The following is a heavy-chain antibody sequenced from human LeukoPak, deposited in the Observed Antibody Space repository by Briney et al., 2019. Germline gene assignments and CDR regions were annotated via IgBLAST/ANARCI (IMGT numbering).Heavy chain of an antibody. CDR2: IDPKTGNQ. V-gene: IGHV1-2*02. D-gene: IGHD2-8*01. CDR3: ARGGFHHGFDF. CDR1: EYRFRNYW. J-gene: IGHJ4*02. Sequence: ASVKVSYKASEYRFRNYWMNWVRQAPGQGREWMGWIDPKTGNQNYAQKFQGRVTMTSATSITTFYMELSRLTSDDRAVYYCARGGFHHGFDFWGQGTVVTVSS.